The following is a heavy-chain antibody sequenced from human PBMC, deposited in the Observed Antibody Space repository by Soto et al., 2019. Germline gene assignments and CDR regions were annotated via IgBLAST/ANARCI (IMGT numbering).Heavy chain of an antibody. CDR1: GFIFTTSD. D-gene: IGHD2-21*02. CDR3: GKGGGGDHGY. CDR2: ITITGDTT. Sequence: EVQLVESEGGLVQPGGSLRLSCEASGFIFTTSDMSWLRQAPGKGLEWISSITITGDTTHYADSVKGRFTISRDNSRNTVYLQMNSLRGDDPAGYYFGKGGGGDHGYWGQGTLVAVSS. V-gene: IGHV3-23*04. J-gene: IGHJ4*02.